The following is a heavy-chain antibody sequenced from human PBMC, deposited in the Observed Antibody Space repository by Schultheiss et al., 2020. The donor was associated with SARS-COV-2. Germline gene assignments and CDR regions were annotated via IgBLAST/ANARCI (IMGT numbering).Heavy chain of an antibody. CDR1: GGSISSYY. Sequence: SETLSLTCTVSGGSISSYYWSWIRQPPGKGLEWIGYIYYSGSTNYNPSLKSRVTISVDTSKNQFSLKLSSVTAADTAVYYCARGAVYTSGWYDYWGQGTLVTVSS. CDR2: IYYSGST. J-gene: IGHJ4*02. V-gene: IGHV4-59*01. D-gene: IGHD6-19*01. CDR3: ARGAVYTSGWYDY.